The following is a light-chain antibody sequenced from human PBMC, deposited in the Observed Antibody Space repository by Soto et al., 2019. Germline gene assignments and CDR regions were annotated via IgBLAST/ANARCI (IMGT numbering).Light chain of an antibody. Sequence: DIQMTQSHSTLSASVGDRVTITCRASQSSNSWLAWYQQKPGKAPKVLIYKASSLESGVPSRFSGSGSGTEVTLTISSLQPDDIANYYFQQYDSYPWTFGQGTKVAIK. J-gene: IGKJ1*01. CDR3: QQYDSYPWT. CDR1: QSSNSW. CDR2: KAS. V-gene: IGKV1-5*03.